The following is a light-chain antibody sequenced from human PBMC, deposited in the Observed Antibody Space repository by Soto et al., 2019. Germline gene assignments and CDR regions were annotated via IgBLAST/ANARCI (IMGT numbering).Light chain of an antibody. Sequence: EIVLTQSPGTLSLSPGERATLYCRASQSVSSSSLAWYQQKPGQAPRLLIYSVSTRATGIPARFSGSGSGTEFTLTINSLQSEDFAIYYCQQYNKWPPWTFGQGTKVEIK. V-gene: IGKV3-15*01. CDR2: SVS. J-gene: IGKJ1*01. CDR3: QQYNKWPPWT. CDR1: QSVSSS.